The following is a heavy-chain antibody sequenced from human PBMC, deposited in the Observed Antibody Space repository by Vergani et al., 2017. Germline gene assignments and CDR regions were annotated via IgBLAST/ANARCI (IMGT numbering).Heavy chain of an antibody. CDR2: ISSSGGST. V-gene: IGHV3-23*01. J-gene: IGHJ4*02. D-gene: IGHD6-13*01. CDR3: AKDLGIAAAGRTFEY. Sequence: EVQLLESGGGLVQPGGSLRLSCAASGFTFSSYAMSWVRQAPGEGLEWVSAISSSGGSTYYADSVKGLCTIARDNSKNTLYLQMNSLRAEDTAVYYCAKDLGIAAAGRTFEYWGQGTLVTVSS. CDR1: GFTFSSYA.